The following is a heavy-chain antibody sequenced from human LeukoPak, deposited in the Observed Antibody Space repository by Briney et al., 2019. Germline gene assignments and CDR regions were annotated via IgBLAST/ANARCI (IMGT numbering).Heavy chain of an antibody. V-gene: IGHV3-7*01. CDR2: IKPDGSED. CDR3: TRGDSASKIDY. CDR1: EFTFSSYW. Sequence: QSGGSLRLSCAGSEFTFSSYWMSWVRQAPGKGLEWVAYIKPDGSEDYYVDSVKGRFTISRDNAESSLYLQMNSLGVEDTAVYYCTRGDSASKIDYWGQGTLVTVSS. D-gene: IGHD3-22*01. J-gene: IGHJ4*02.